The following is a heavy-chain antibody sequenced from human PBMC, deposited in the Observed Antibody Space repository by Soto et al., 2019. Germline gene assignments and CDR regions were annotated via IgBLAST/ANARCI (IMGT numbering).Heavy chain of an antibody. Sequence: SKTLSLTCTVSGGSISSGGYYWSWIRQHPGKGLEWIGYIYYSGSTYYNPSLKSRVTISVDTSKNQFSLKLSSVTAADTAVYYCARTAGRLAEVWGQGTLVTVSS. J-gene: IGHJ4*02. CDR1: GGSISSGGYY. CDR2: IYYSGST. V-gene: IGHV4-31*03. D-gene: IGHD2-21*02. CDR3: ARTAGRLAEV.